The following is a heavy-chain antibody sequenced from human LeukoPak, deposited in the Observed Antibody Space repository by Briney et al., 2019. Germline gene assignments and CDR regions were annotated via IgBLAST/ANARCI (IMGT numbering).Heavy chain of an antibody. CDR3: AVLLWFGELGY. CDR1: GFTFSSYE. CDR2: ISSSGSTI. J-gene: IGHJ4*02. D-gene: IGHD3-10*01. V-gene: IGHV3-48*03. Sequence: PGGSLRLSCAASGFTFSSYEMNWVRQAPGKGLEWVSYISSSGSTIYYADSVKGPFTISRDNAKNSLYLQMNSLRAEDTAVYYCAVLLWFGELGYWGQGTLVTVSS.